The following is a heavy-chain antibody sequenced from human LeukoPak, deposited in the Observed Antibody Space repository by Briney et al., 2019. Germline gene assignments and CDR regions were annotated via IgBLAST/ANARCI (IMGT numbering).Heavy chain of an antibody. J-gene: IGHJ6*02. CDR3: ARGGGLDV. CDR2: INHNGNVN. V-gene: IGHV3-7*03. D-gene: IGHD3-16*01. CDR1: GFTFSSYW. Sequence: GGSLRLSCAASGFTFSSYWMNWARQAPGKGLEWVASINHNGNVNYYVDSVKGRFTISRDNAKDSLYLQMSNLRAEDTAVYFCARGGGLDVWGQGATVTVSS.